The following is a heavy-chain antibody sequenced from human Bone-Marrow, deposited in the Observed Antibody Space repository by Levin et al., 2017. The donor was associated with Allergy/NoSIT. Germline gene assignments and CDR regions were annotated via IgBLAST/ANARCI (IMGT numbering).Heavy chain of an antibody. CDR3: AREDEDYYYPMDV. CDR2: IFSNDEK. V-gene: IGHV2-26*01. J-gene: IGHJ6*02. CDR1: GFSLSNPRMG. Sequence: SGPTLVKPTETLTLTCTVSGFSLSNPRMGVTWIRQPPGKALEWLAHIFSNDEKSYSTSLKSRLTISKDTSKSQVVLVMTNMDPGDTGTYYCAREDEDYYYPMDVWGQGTTVTVSS.